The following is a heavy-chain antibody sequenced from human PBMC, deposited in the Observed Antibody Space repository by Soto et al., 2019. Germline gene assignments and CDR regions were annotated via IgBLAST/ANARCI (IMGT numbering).Heavy chain of an antibody. CDR2: IKQDGSEK. CDR3: ARGDGGYDFWSGTYYMDV. CDR1: GFTFSSYW. Sequence: GGSLRLSCAASGFTFSSYWMSWVRQAPGKGLEWVANIKQDGSEKYYVDSVKGRFTISRDNAKNSLYLQMNSLRAEDTAVYYCARGDGGYDFWSGTYYMDVWGKGTTVTVSS. J-gene: IGHJ6*03. V-gene: IGHV3-7*01. D-gene: IGHD3-3*01.